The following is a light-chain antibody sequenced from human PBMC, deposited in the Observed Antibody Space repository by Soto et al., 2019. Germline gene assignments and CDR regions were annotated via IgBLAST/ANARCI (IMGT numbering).Light chain of an antibody. CDR1: SSDVGSYNL. J-gene: IGLJ2*01. V-gene: IGLV2-14*02. Sequence: QSALTQPASVSGSPGQSITISCTGTSSDVGSYNLVSWYQQHPGKAPKLMIYEVSNRPSGISNRFSGSKSGNTASLTISGLQAEDEADYYCSSYTGSITLVFGGGTQLTVL. CDR3: SSYTGSITLV. CDR2: EVS.